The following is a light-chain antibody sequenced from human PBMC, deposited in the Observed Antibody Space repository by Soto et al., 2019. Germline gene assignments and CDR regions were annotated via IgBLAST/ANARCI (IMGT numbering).Light chain of an antibody. V-gene: IGLV4-69*01. CDR1: SGNSSYA. CDR3: QTWGTGIQV. J-gene: IGLJ2*01. Sequence: QLVLTQSPSASASLGASVKLTCIRSSGNSSYAIAWHQQQPEKGPRYLMKLNSDGSHSKGDGIPDRFSGSSSGAERYLTISSLQSEDEADYYCQTWGTGIQVFGGGTKLTVL. CDR2: LNSDGSH.